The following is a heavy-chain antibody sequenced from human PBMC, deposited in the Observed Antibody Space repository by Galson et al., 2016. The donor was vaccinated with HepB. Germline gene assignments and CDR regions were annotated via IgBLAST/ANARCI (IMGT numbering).Heavy chain of an antibody. D-gene: IGHD3-10*01. V-gene: IGHV3-7*03. CDR2: MKQGGSEK. J-gene: IGHJ4*02. CDR1: GFTFSDYW. CDR3: ARDSGRYYIDY. Sequence: SLRLSCAASGFTFSDYWMTWVRRAPGKGLEWVANMKQGGSEKYSVDSVKGRFTISRDNVKNLLYLQMNSLRVEETAVYYCARDSGRYYIDYWGQGILVTVSS.